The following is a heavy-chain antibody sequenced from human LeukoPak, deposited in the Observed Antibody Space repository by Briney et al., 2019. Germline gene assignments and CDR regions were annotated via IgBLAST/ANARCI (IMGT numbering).Heavy chain of an antibody. CDR2: ISGSGGST. CDR3: AKGSSSGWSGDYFDY. V-gene: IGHV3-23*01. D-gene: IGHD6-19*01. Sequence: PGGSLRLSCAASGFTFSTYAMTWVRQAPGKGLEWVSTISGSGGSTYYADSVKGRFTISRDNSKNTLSLQMSSLRVEDTAVYYCAKGSSSGWSGDYFDYWGQGTLVTVSS. CDR1: GFTFSTYA. J-gene: IGHJ4*02.